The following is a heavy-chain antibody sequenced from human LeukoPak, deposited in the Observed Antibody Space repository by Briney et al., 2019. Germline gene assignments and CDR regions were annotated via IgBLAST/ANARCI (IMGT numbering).Heavy chain of an antibody. J-gene: IGHJ4*02. CDR1: GGSISSSSYY. Sequence: SETLSLTCTVSGGSISSSSYYWGWIRQPPGKGLEWIGSIYYSGSTYYNPSLKSRVTISVDTSKNQFSLKLSSVTAADTAVYYCARQASYRIVVVTAHIDYWGQGTLVTVSS. CDR3: ARQASYRIVVVTAHIDY. D-gene: IGHD2-21*02. V-gene: IGHV4-39*01. CDR2: IYYSGST.